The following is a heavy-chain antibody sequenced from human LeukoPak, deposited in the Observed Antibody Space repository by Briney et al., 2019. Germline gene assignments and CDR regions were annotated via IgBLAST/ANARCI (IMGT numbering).Heavy chain of an antibody. CDR1: GGSISSSGYY. CDR2: IHYSGRT. V-gene: IGHV4-39*01. J-gene: IGHJ4*02. Sequence: SETLSLTCTVSGGSISSSGYYLGWIRQPPGKGLEWIVSIHYSGRTYYNPSLKSRVNISFDTSKNQSSPKLGSVTAADPAVLCCGYCTGYGCASIDYWGQGTLVTVSS. D-gene: IGHD2-8*02. CDR3: GYCTGYGCASIDY.